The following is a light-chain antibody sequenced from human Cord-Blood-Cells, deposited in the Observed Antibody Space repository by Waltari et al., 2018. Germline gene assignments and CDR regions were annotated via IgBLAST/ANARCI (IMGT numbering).Light chain of an antibody. V-gene: IGLV2-23*01. CDR3: CSYAGSSTVV. Sequence: QSALTQPASVSGSPGQSITISCTGTSRAVGGYNLVPWYQQHPGKAPKLMIYEGSKRPSGVSNRFSGSKSGNTASLTISGLQAEDEADYYCCSYAGSSTVVFGGGTKLTVL. CDR1: SRAVGGYNL. CDR2: EGS. J-gene: IGLJ2*01.